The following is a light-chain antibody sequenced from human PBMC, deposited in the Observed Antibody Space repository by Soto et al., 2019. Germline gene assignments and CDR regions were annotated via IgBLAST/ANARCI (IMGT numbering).Light chain of an antibody. CDR1: QSISRF. Sequence: DIQMTQSPSTLSASVGDRVTITCRASQSISRFLAWYQQKPGTAPKLLIYDASDLASGVPSRFGGSGSGTEFTLTISSLQPDDFAIYYCQQYNDLRTFGQGTKVDIK. J-gene: IGKJ1*01. V-gene: IGKV1-5*01. CDR2: DAS. CDR3: QQYNDLRT.